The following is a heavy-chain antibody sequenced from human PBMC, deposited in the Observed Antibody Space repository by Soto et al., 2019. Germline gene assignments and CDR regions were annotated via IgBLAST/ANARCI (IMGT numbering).Heavy chain of an antibody. CDR2: ISGSGGST. Sequence: GVLRLSCAASGFTFSSYAMSWVRQAPGKGLEWVSAISGSGGSTYYTDSVKGRFTISRDNSKNTLYLQMNSLRAEDTAVYYCEKGRKQLAAFDYWGQGTLVTVSS. V-gene: IGHV3-23*01. D-gene: IGHD6-13*01. CDR1: GFTFSSYA. J-gene: IGHJ4*02. CDR3: EKGRKQLAAFDY.